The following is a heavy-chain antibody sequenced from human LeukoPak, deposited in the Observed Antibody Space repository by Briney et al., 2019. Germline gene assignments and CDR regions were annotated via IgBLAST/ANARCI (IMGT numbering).Heavy chain of an antibody. J-gene: IGHJ3*02. D-gene: IGHD1-26*01. CDR1: GYTFTSYD. CDR3: ARGPSELGAFDI. Sequence: ASVKVSCKASGYTFTSYDINWVRQATGQGHEWMGWMNPNSGKTGYAKKFQGRDTITRNTSISTAYMELSSLRSEDTAVYYCARGPSELGAFDIWGQGTMVTVSS. V-gene: IGHV1-8*03. CDR2: MNPNSGKT.